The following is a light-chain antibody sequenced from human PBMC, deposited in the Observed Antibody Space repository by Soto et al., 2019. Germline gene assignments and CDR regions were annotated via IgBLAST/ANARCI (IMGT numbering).Light chain of an antibody. J-gene: IGLJ2*01. CDR2: GNS. CDR3: QSYDRSMSGSV. V-gene: IGLV1-40*01. Sequence: QSVLTQPPSVSGAPGQRVTISCTGSSSNIGGGYDVHWYQQLPGTTPKLLIYGNSNRPSGVPYRFSGSKSGTSASLAITGLQADDEAAYYCQSYDRSMSGSVFGGGTKLTVL. CDR1: SSNIGGGYD.